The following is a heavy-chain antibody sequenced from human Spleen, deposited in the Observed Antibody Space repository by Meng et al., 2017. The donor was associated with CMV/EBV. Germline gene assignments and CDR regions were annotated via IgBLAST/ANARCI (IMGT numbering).Heavy chain of an antibody. CDR3: ASWNYYDSSGLGGLDY. V-gene: IGHV1-69*05. Sequence: SVKVSCKASGGTFSSYAISWVRQAPGQGLEWMGGIIPIFGTANYAQKFQGRVTITTDESTSTAYMELSSLRSEDTAVYYCASWNYYDSSGLGGLDYWGQGTLVTVSS. D-gene: IGHD3-22*01. CDR2: IIPIFGTA. CDR1: GGTFSSYA. J-gene: IGHJ4*02.